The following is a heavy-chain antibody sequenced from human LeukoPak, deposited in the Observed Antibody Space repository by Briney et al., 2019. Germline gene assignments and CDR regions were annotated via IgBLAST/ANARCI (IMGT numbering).Heavy chain of an antibody. Sequence: GGSLRLSCAASGFTVSSNYMSWVRQAPGKGLEWVSVIYSGGSTYYADSVKGRFTISRDNSKNTLYLQMNSLRAEDTAVYYCARMGTYYDFWSGYYKGNYFDYRGQGTLVTVSS. D-gene: IGHD3-3*01. CDR1: GFTVSSNY. V-gene: IGHV3-53*01. CDR2: IYSGGST. CDR3: ARMGTYYDFWSGYYKGNYFDY. J-gene: IGHJ4*02.